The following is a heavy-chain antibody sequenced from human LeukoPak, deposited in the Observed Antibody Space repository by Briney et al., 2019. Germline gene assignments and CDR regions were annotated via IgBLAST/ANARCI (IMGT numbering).Heavy chain of an antibody. CDR1: GGSINSYY. V-gene: IGHV4-4*07. D-gene: IGHD2-21*02. Sequence: SETLSLTCTVSGGSINSYYWSWIRQPAGKGLEWVGRLYTSGNTNYNPSLRSRITMSVDTSKNQFSLKLASVTAADTAVYYCAGMVTFQTNFDFWRQGTLVTVSS. CDR2: LYTSGNT. CDR3: AGMVTFQTNFDF. J-gene: IGHJ4*02.